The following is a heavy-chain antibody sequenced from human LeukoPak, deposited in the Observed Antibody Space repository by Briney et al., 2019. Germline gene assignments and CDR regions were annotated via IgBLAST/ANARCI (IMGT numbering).Heavy chain of an antibody. J-gene: IGHJ4*02. V-gene: IGHV3-30*18. Sequence: PGGSLILSCAASGFTSSSYGMHWVRQAPGKGLEWVAVISYDGSNKYYADSVKGRFTISRDNSKNTLYLQMNSLRAEDTAVYYCAKDPSSGSYGYWGQGTLVTVSS. CDR1: GFTSSSYG. CDR3: AKDPSSGSYGY. CDR2: ISYDGSNK. D-gene: IGHD1-26*01.